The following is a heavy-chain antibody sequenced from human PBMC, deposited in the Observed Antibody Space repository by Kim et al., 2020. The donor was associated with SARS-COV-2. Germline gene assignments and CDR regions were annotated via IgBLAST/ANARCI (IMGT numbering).Heavy chain of an antibody. CDR3: SKSIVVVPAASYI. V-gene: IGHV3-23*01. D-gene: IGHD2-2*01. J-gene: IGHJ3*02. Sequence: ADSVKGPVTISRDQVKNALYLQMNSLRAEDTAVYYCSKSIVVVPAASYIWGRGTMVTVSS.